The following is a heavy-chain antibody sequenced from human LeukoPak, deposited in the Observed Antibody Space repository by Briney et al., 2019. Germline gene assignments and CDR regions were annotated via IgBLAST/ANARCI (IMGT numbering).Heavy chain of an antibody. D-gene: IGHD2-2*01. Sequence: GGSLRLSCAASGFTFDDYAMHWVRQAPGKGLEWVSAISWNSGSIGYADSVKGRFTISRDNAKNSLYLQMNSLRAEDTALYYCAKDLLPAALYNGMDVWGQGTTVTVPS. CDR2: ISWNSGSI. V-gene: IGHV3-9*01. CDR1: GFTFDDYA. CDR3: AKDLLPAALYNGMDV. J-gene: IGHJ6*02.